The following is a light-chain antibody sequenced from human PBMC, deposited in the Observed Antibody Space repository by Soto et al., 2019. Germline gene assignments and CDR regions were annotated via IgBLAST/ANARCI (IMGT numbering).Light chain of an antibody. J-gene: IGKJ1*01. CDR2: GAS. CDR3: QQYGTSPRT. CDR1: QSVSSNN. Sequence: EIVLTQSPGTLSLSPGERATLSCRASQSVSSNNLAWYQHKRGQAPRLLMYGASSRATGIPDRFSGSGSGTDFTLIITRLEPEDFAVYYCQQYGTSPRTFGQGTKLEIK. V-gene: IGKV3-20*01.